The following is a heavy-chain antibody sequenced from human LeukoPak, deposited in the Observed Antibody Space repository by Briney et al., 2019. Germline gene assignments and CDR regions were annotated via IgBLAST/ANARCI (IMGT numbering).Heavy chain of an antibody. CDR1: GGSFSGYY. CDR2: INHSGST. CDR3: ARVLRSYYYGSGSLGDWFDP. J-gene: IGHJ5*02. V-gene: IGHV4-34*01. Sequence: SETLSLTCAVYGGSFSGYYWSWIRQPPGKGLEWIGEINHSGSTNYNPSHKSRVTISVDTSKNQFSLKLSSVTAADTAVYYCARVLRSYYYGSGSLGDWFDPWGQGTLVTVSS. D-gene: IGHD3-10*01.